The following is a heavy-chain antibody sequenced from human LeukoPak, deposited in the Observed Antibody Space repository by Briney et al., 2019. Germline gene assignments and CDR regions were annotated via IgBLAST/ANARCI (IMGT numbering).Heavy chain of an antibody. D-gene: IGHD1/OR15-1a*01. J-gene: IGHJ6*03. CDR2: IYISGST. Sequence: PSETLSLTCTVSGGSISSHYWSWIRQPAGKGLQWIGRIYISGSTNYNPSLKSRVTMSVDTSKNQFSLKLSSVTAADTAVYYCARGSAVTTHYYYYMDVWGKGTTVTVSS. CDR3: ARGSAVTTHYYYYMDV. V-gene: IGHV4-4*07. CDR1: GGSISSHY.